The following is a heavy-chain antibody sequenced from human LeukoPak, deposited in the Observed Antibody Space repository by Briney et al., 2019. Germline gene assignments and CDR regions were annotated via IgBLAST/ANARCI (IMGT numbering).Heavy chain of an antibody. CDR1: GFTFDDYA. CDR3: AKDKTRGPGDY. Sequence: GGSLRLSCAASGFTFDDYAMHWVRQTPGKGLECVSLISEDGGDTWYADSVKGRFTISRDNSKNSLYLQMNSLGAEDTAFYYCAKDKTRGPGDYWGQETLVTVSS. J-gene: IGHJ4*02. D-gene: IGHD1-14*01. V-gene: IGHV3-43*02. CDR2: ISEDGGDT.